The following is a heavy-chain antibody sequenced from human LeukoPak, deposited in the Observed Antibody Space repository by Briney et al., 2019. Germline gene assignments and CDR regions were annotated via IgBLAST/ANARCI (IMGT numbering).Heavy chain of an antibody. J-gene: IGHJ3*02. CDR1: GFTFSSYG. CDR3: ARDDFDRTAFDI. D-gene: IGHD3/OR15-3a*01. Sequence: GRSLRLSCAASGFTFSSYGMHWVRQAPGKGLEWVAVISYDGSNKYYADSVKGRFTISRDNSKNTLYLQMNSLRAEDTAVYYCARDDFDRTAFDIWGQGTMVTVSS. V-gene: IGHV3-30*03. CDR2: ISYDGSNK.